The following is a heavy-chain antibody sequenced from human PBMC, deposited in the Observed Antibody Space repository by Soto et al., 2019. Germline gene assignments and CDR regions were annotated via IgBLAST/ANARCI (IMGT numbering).Heavy chain of an antibody. CDR3: ARIADCDYYYDSSGYQGLYGMDV. D-gene: IGHD3-22*01. V-gene: IGHV2-70*01. J-gene: IGHJ6*02. CDR2: IDWDDDK. CDR1: GFSLSTSGMW. Sequence: SGPTLVNPTQTLTLPCTFSGFSLSTSGMWVGWTXSPPGKALXXXXLIDWDDDKYYSTSLKTRLTISKDTSKNQVVLTMTNMDPVDTATYYCARIADCDYYYDSSGYQGLYGMDVWGQGTTVTVSS.